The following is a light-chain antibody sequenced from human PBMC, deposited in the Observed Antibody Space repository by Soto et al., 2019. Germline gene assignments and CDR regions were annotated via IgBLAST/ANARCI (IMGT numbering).Light chain of an antibody. J-gene: IGKJ1*01. CDR2: WAS. V-gene: IGKV4-1*01. CDR3: HQYYTTPWT. CDR1: QSVLYSSNNKNY. Sequence: DIVMTQSPDSLAVSLGDRATINCKSSQSVLYSSNNKNYLAWYQQKPGQPPKLLIYWASTRQSGVPDRFSGSGSGTDFTLTISSLQAEDVAVYYCHQYYTTPWTFGQGTKVEIK.